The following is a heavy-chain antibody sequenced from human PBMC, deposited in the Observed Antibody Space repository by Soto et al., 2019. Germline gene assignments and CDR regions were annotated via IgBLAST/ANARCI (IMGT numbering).Heavy chain of an antibody. V-gene: IGHV6-1*01. Sequence: QVQLQQSGPGLVKPSQTLSLTCAISGDSVSSNSAAWNWIRQSPSRGLEWLGRTYYRSKWYYDYAVSVKSRITINPDTSKNQFSLQLNSVTPEDTAVYYCARDDLDDDYGDYGGRYFDYWGQGTLVTVSS. CDR3: ARDDLDDDYGDYGGRYFDY. CDR2: TYYRSKWYY. CDR1: GDSVSSNSAA. D-gene: IGHD4-17*01. J-gene: IGHJ4*02.